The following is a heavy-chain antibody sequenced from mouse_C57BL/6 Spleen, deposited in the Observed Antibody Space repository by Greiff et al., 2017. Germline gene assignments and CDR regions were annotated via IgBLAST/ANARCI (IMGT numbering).Heavy chain of an antibody. J-gene: IGHJ1*03. CDR1: GFTFSDYG. V-gene: IGHV5-17*01. Sequence: EVKLVESGGGLVKPGGSLKLSCAASGFTFSDYGMHWVRQAPEKGLEWVAYISSGSSTIYYADTVKGRFTISRDNAKNTLFLQMTSLRSEDTAMYYCARNDGYSLYWYFDVWGRGTTVTVSS. CDR3: ARNDGYSLYWYFDV. D-gene: IGHD2-3*01. CDR2: ISSGSSTI.